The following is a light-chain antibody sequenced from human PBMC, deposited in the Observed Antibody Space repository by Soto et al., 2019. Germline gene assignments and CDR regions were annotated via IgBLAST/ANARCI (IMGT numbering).Light chain of an antibody. CDR1: QSVRTK. Sequence: EIVLTQSPATLSVSPGESAALSCRASQSVRTKLAWYQQRPGQAPRLLIYGASSRATGIPARFSGSGSGTESTLIITSLQSEDCGVYYCQQHNNWPPITFGQGTRLEI. CDR3: QQHNNWPPIT. V-gene: IGKV3-15*01. CDR2: GAS. J-gene: IGKJ5*01.